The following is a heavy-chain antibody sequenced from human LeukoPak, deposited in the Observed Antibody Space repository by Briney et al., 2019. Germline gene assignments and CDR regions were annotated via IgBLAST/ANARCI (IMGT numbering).Heavy chain of an antibody. V-gene: IGHV1-69*13. D-gene: IGHD6-6*01. CDR1: GYTFTSYD. CDR3: ATALPSIAARPGYYGMDV. Sequence: SVKVSCKASGYTFTSYDINWVRQAPGQGLEWMGGIIPIFGTANYAQKFQGRVTITADESTSTAYMELSSLRSEDTAVYYCATALPSIAARPGYYGMDVWGQGTTVTVSS. J-gene: IGHJ6*02. CDR2: IIPIFGTA.